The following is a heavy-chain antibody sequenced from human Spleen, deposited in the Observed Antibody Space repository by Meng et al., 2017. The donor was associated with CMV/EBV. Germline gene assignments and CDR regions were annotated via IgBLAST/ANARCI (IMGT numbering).Heavy chain of an antibody. CDR2: ITASGGST. D-gene: IGHD6-13*01. J-gene: IGHJ4*02. CDR1: GFSIASYA. V-gene: IGHV3-23*01. Sequence: GGSLRLSCAASGFSIASYAMSWVRLAPGKGLAWVSAITASGGSTYYADSVKGRFTVSRDNSKNTLYLQMSSLRAEDTALYYCAKAFSASWYREYYDDWGQGTLVTVSS. CDR3: AKAFSASWYREYYDD.